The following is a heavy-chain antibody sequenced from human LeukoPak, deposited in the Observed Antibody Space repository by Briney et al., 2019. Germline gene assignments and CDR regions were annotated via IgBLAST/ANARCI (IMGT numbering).Heavy chain of an antibody. Sequence: SVKVSCKASGGTFSSYAISWVRQAPGQGLEWMGGIIPIFGTANYAQKFQGRVTITADESTSTAYMELSRLNSDDTAVYFCARDGYGGNSFDYWGQGTLVTVSS. J-gene: IGHJ4*02. V-gene: IGHV1-69*13. CDR3: ARDGYGGNSFDY. CDR2: IIPIFGTA. CDR1: GGTFSSYA. D-gene: IGHD4-23*01.